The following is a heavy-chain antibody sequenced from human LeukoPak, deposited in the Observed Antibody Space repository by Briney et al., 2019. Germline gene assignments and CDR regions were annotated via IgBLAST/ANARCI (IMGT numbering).Heavy chain of an antibody. D-gene: IGHD3-16*01. Sequence: ASVKVSCKASGFTFTSSAMQWVRQARGQRLEWIGWIVVGSGNTNYAQKFQERVTITRDVSTSTAYMELSSLRSEDTAVYYCASRPLRYYYYGMDVWGQGTTVTVSS. CDR2: IVVGSGNT. V-gene: IGHV1-58*02. CDR3: ASRPLRYYYYGMDV. CDR1: GFTFTSSA. J-gene: IGHJ6*02.